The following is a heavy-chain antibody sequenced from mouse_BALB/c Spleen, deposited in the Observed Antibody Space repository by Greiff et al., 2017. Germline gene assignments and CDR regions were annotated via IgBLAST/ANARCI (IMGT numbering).Heavy chain of an antibody. CDR3: TRDRIFDY. CDR1: GFTFSSYT. V-gene: IGHV5-6-4*01. CDR2: ISSGGSYT. J-gene: IGHJ2*01. Sequence: DVQLVESGGGLVKPGGSLKLSCAASGFTFSSYTMSWVRQTPEKRLEWVATISSGGSYTYYPDSVKGRFTISRDNAKNTLYLQMSSLKSEDTAMYYCTRDRIFDYWGQGTTLTVSS.